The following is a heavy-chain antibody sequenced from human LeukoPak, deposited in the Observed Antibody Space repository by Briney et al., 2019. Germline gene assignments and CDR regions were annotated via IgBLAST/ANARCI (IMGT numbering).Heavy chain of an antibody. Sequence: GSLRLSCAASGFTVSTDHMSWVRQAPGKGLEWVAISYSEEWVAISYSGGTSQYAESVKGRFTISRDNSKNTLYLQMSSLSAEDTAVYYCARTTTPHYYGSGSYALGYWGQGTLVTVPS. V-gene: IGHV3-53*05. CDR1: GFTVSTDH. D-gene: IGHD3-10*01. CDR2: SYSEEWVAISYSGGTS. CDR3: ARTTTPHYYGSGSYALGY. J-gene: IGHJ4*02.